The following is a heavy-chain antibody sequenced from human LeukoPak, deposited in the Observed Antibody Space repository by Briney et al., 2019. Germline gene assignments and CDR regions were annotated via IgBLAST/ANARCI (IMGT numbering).Heavy chain of an antibody. J-gene: IGHJ4*02. CDR1: GYSFANHW. Sequence: GESLKISCKGSGYSFANHWIGWVRHMPGKGLEWMGIIYPGDSDTRYSPSFQAQVTISADKSITTAYLQWSNLRASDTAMYFCAKLRDGRAFGAIDYWGQGTLVTVSS. D-gene: IGHD3-10*01. CDR2: IYPGDSDT. CDR3: AKLRDGRAFGAIDY. V-gene: IGHV5-51*01.